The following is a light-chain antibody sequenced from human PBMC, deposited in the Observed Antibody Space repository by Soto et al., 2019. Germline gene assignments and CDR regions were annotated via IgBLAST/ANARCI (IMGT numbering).Light chain of an antibody. J-gene: IGKJ3*01. CDR1: QSINRH. Sequence: EIVLTQSPATLSLSPGERATLSCRASQSINRHLAWYRQKPGQAPRLLIYGASSRATGVPDRFSASGSGTDFTLTISRLEPEDFAVYYCQQYGRSPFTFGPGTKVDIK. CDR2: GAS. V-gene: IGKV3-20*01. CDR3: QQYGRSPFT.